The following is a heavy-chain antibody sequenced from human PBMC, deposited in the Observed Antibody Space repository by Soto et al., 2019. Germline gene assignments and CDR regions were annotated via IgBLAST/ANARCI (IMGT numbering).Heavy chain of an antibody. J-gene: IGHJ3*02. V-gene: IGHV4-39*01. CDR1: GGSISSSSYY. D-gene: IGHD3-16*01. CDR2: IYYSGST. Sequence: SETLSLTCTVSGGSISSSSYYWGWIRQPPGKGLEWIGSIYYSGSTYYNPSLKSRVTISVDTSKNQFSLKLSSVTAADTAVYYCARAKYDYVWGSYQNDAFDIWGQGPIVTVSS. CDR3: ARAKYDYVWGSYQNDAFDI.